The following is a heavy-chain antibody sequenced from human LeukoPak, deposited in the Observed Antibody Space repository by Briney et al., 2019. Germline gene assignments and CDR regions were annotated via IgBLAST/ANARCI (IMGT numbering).Heavy chain of an antibody. CDR2: IIPILGIA. Sequence: ASVKVSCKASGGTFISYTISWVGQAPEQGLEWMGRIIPILGIANYAQKFQGRVTITADKSTSTAYMELSSLRSEDTAVYYCARVPPRTTVTTPRDYYGMDVWGQGTTVTVSS. CDR1: GGTFISYT. J-gene: IGHJ6*02. D-gene: IGHD4-17*01. CDR3: ARVPPRTTVTTPRDYYGMDV. V-gene: IGHV1-69*02.